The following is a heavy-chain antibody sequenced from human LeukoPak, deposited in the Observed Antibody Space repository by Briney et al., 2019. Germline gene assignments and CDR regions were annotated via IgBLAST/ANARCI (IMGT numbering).Heavy chain of an antibody. CDR1: GFTFSSYA. D-gene: IGHD1-26*01. CDR2: ISSNGGST. J-gene: IGHJ3*02. V-gene: IGHV3-64*01. CDR3: ARVGAILAAAFDI. Sequence: GGSLRLSCAASGFTFSSYAMHWVRQAPGKGLEYVSAISSNGGSTYYANSVKGRFTISRDDSRNTLYLQMGSLRAEDMAVYYCARVGAILAAAFDIWGQGTMVTVSS.